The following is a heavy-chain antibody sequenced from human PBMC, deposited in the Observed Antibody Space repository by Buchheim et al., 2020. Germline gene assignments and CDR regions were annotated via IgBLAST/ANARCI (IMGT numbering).Heavy chain of an antibody. CDR2: INSDGSST. V-gene: IGHV3-74*01. D-gene: IGHD3-3*01. CDR1: GFTFSSYW. CDR3: ARGHYDFWSGYSGPVDY. J-gene: IGHJ4*02. Sequence: EVQLVESGGGLVQPGGSLRLSCAASGFTFSSYWMHWVRQAPGKGLVWVSRINSDGSSTSYADSVKGRFTISRGNAKNTLYLQMNSLRAEDTAVYYCARGHYDFWSGYSGPVDYWGQGTL.